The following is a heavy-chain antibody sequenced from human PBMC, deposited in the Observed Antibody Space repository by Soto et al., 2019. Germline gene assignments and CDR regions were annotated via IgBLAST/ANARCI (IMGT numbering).Heavy chain of an antibody. CDR1: GFTFNNFV. CDR3: AKDLSKPRQVQFYFDS. D-gene: IGHD6-25*01. Sequence: EVQLLESGGGLVQPGGSLRLSCIASGFTFNNFVMSWVRQAPGKGLEWVASFSGNSDRTYYADSVKGRFTISRDNSKNTLYLQLNSLRVEDTAASYCAKDLSKPRQVQFYFDSWGQGTLVTVS. V-gene: IGHV3-23*01. J-gene: IGHJ4*02. CDR2: FSGNSDRT.